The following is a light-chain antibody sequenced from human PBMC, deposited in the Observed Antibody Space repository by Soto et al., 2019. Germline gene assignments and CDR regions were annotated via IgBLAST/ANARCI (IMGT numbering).Light chain of an antibody. Sequence: DIVMTQSPDSLAVSLGERATIYCKSSQSILNRPDNKNYLAWYQQKPGQPPKLLVYGGSTRQSGVPDRFRGSGAGTDFTLTISSLQAEDVAVYFCQQYYGNSPYTFGQGTRLEIK. J-gene: IGKJ2*01. CDR1: QSILNRPDNKNY. CDR3: QQYYGNSPYT. V-gene: IGKV4-1*01. CDR2: GGS.